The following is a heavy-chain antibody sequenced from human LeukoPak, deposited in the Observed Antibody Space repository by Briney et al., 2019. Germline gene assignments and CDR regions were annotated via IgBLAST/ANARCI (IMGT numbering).Heavy chain of an antibody. J-gene: IGHJ4*02. CDR1: GYTFTSYD. Sequence: GASVKVSCKASGYTFTSYDINWVRQATGQGLEWMGWMNPNSGNTGYAQKFQGRVTLTRNTSISTAYMELNSLSAEDTAVYYCARSRSGYYEDYWGQGTLVTVSS. D-gene: IGHD5-12*01. CDR3: ARSRSGYYEDY. CDR2: MNPNSGNT. V-gene: IGHV1-8*01.